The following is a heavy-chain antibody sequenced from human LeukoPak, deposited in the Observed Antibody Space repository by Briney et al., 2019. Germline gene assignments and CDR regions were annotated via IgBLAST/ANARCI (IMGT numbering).Heavy chain of an antibody. V-gene: IGHV3-21*01. CDR2: ISSSSSYI. CDR3: AVSVVITFDY. Sequence: GGSLRLSCAASGFTFSSYIMNWVRQAPGKGLEWVSSISSSSSYIYYADSVKGRFTISRDNAKNSLYLQMNSLRAEDTAVYYCAVSVVITFDYWGQGTLVTVSS. J-gene: IGHJ4*02. CDR1: GFTFSSYI. D-gene: IGHD3-22*01.